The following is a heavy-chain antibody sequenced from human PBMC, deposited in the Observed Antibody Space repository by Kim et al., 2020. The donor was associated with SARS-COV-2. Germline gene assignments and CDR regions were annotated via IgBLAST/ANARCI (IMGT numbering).Heavy chain of an antibody. J-gene: IGHJ4*02. Sequence: GGSLRLSCAASGFSFSTYAMHWVRQAPGKGLEWVALISSDGSETYYRDSMKGRFTISRDNSKSTLYLHVSSLRRDDTAVYYCATRDGDADDYWGQGTLVTVSS. V-gene: IGHV3-30*04. CDR2: ISSDGSET. CDR1: GFSFSTYA. CDR3: ATRDGDADDY. D-gene: IGHD4-17*01.